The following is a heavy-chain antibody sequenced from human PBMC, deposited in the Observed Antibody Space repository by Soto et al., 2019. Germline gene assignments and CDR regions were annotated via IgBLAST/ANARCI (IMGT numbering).Heavy chain of an antibody. CDR1: GDSVSGHSAA. J-gene: IGHJ4*02. CDR2: TYYRSRWYN. CDR3: AREFPYYVSSDSYLDY. V-gene: IGHV6-1*01. D-gene: IGHD3-3*01. Sequence: SQTLSLTYAISGDSVSGHSAAWNWLRQSPSRGLEWLGRTYYRSRWYNDYAVSVKSRITVTPDTSKNQFSLHLNSVTPEDTAVYDCAREFPYYVSSDSYLDYWGQGALVTVSS.